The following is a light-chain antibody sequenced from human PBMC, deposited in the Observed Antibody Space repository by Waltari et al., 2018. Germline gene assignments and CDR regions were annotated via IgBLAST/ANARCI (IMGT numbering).Light chain of an antibody. CDR2: DTS. CDR1: TGAVTSGQY. Sequence: QAVVTQEPSLTVSPGGTVPPTCRSNTGAVTSGQYPCWFQQKPGQAPRTLIYDTSNKNSWTPARFSGSLLGGKAALTLSGVQPEDEADYYCLLAYSGTRIFGGGTKLTVL. V-gene: IGLV7-46*01. CDR3: LLAYSGTRI. J-gene: IGLJ2*01.